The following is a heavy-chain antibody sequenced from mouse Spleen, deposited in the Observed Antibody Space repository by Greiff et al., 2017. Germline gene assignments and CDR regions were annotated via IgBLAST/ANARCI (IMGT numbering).Heavy chain of an antibody. CDR1: GFTFSSYG. D-gene: IGHD2-1*01. CDR2: ISSGGSYT. CDR3: ARHDGNWGFAY. V-gene: IGHV5-6*01. Sequence: EVQLVESGGDLVKPGGSLKLSCAASGFTFSSYGMSWVRQTPDKRLEWVATISSGGSYTYYPDSVKGRFTISRDNAKNTLYLQMSSLKSEDTAMYYCARHDGNWGFAYWGQGTLVTVSA. J-gene: IGHJ3*01.